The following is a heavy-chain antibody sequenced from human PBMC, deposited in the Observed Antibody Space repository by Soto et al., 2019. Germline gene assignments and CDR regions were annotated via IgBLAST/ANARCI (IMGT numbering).Heavy chain of an antibody. J-gene: IGHJ6*03. V-gene: IGHV4-39*01. D-gene: IGHD2-2*01. Sequence: PSETLSLTCTVSGGSISSSSYYWGWIRQPPGKGLEWIGSIYYSGSTYYNPSLKSRVTISVDTSKNQFSLKLSSVTAADTAVYYCARLQQLRVPAAPYMDVWGKGTTVTVSS. CDR2: IYYSGST. CDR1: GGSISSSSYY. CDR3: ARLQQLRVPAAPYMDV.